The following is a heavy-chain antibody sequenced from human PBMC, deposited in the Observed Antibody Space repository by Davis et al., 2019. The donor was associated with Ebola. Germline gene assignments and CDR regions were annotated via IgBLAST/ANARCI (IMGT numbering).Heavy chain of an antibody. CDR1: GFTFSNYW. CDR2: INRDESGT. V-gene: IGHV3-74*01. CDR3: ASGWLRTTYGMDV. Sequence: HTGGSLRLSCAASGFTFSNYWMHWVRQAPGKGLVWVSRINRDESGTTYADSVKGRFTISRDNAKNMLYLQMDSLRVEDTAVYYCASGWLRTTYGMDVWGQGTTVTVSS. J-gene: IGHJ6*02. D-gene: IGHD5-12*01.